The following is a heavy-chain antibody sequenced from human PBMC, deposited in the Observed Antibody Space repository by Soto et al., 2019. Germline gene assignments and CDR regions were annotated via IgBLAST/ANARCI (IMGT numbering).Heavy chain of an antibody. CDR1: GFTFSNYR. V-gene: IGHV3-21*06. D-gene: IGHD6-6*01. J-gene: IGHJ6*02. CDR2: ISGSGKDT. Sequence: VDLVESGGGLVKPGGSLTLSCATSGFTFSNYRMNWVREAPGKGLEWVASISGSGKDTFYRDSVKGRFIISRDNAESSLVLQMNSLTVDDTAVYHCARVHLVRTSSYYCGMDVWGPGTTVTVSS. CDR3: ARVHLVRTSSYYCGMDV.